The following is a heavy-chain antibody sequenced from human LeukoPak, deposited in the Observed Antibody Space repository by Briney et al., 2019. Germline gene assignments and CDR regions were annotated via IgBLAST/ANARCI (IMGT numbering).Heavy chain of an antibody. J-gene: IGHJ4*02. CDR1: GYSISSGHY. Sequence: SETLSLTCTVSGYSISSGHYWGWIRQPPGKGLEWIGSMYHSGGTYYNPPLKSRVTISVDTSKNQFSLKLSSVPAADTAVYYCARGSINDFWSGYYKTFDYWGQGTLDTVSS. D-gene: IGHD3-3*01. CDR2: MYHSGGT. V-gene: IGHV4-38-2*02. CDR3: ARGSINDFWSGYYKTFDY.